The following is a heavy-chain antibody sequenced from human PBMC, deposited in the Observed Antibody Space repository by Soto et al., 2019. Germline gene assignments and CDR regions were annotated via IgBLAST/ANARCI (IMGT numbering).Heavy chain of an antibody. CDR2: IFYSGGT. Sequence: SETLSLTCTVSGGSLITYYWSWIRQPPGKGLEWIGYIFYSGGTNYNPSLNSRVTISADTSKNQFSLKLSSVTAADTAVYYCARFYYDGSRYHSALDHWGQGILVTVSS. D-gene: IGHD3-22*01. CDR3: ARFYYDGSRYHSALDH. J-gene: IGHJ4*02. CDR1: GGSLITYY. V-gene: IGHV4-59*01.